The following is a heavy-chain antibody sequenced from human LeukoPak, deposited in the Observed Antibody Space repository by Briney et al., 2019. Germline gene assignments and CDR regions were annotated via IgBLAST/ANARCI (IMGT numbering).Heavy chain of an antibody. Sequence: AGGPLRLSCAASGFSFSTYYVNWVRQAPGKGLEWVSCISSGSTYIFYADSVRGRFAISRDNAKNSLYLQMNSLRADDTAVYYCVRENHGSFDYWGQGSLVTVSS. J-gene: IGHJ4*02. CDR1: GFSFSTYY. CDR3: VRENHGSFDY. D-gene: IGHD1-14*01. V-gene: IGHV3-21*01. CDR2: ISSGSTYI.